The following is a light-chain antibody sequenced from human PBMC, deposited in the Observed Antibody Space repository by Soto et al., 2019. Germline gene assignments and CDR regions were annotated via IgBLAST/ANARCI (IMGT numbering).Light chain of an antibody. J-gene: IGLJ3*02. CDR1: AGDVGGYNY. CDR2: EVI. CDR3: SSYTTSSTVV. Sequence: QSALTQPASVSGSPGQSITISCAGTAGDVGGYNYVSWYQQHPGKAPKLMIYEVIRRPSGISNRFSGSKSGNTASLTISTRQGEDDAEYYCSSYTTSSTVVFGGGTKLTVL. V-gene: IGLV2-14*01.